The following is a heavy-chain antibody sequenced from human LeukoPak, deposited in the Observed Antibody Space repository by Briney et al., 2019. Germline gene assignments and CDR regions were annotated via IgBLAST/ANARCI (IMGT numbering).Heavy chain of an antibody. CDR3: ARHSLSRQHIVVVTAVHWYFDL. D-gene: IGHD2-21*02. V-gene: IGHV4-34*01. J-gene: IGHJ2*01. Sequence: KPSETLSLTCTVSGGSISSYYWSWIRQPPGKGLEWIGEINHSGSTNYNPSLKSRVTISVDTSKNQFSLKLNSVTAADTAVYYCARHSLSRQHIVVVTAVHWYFDLWGRGTLVTVSS. CDR1: GGSISSYY. CDR2: INHSGST.